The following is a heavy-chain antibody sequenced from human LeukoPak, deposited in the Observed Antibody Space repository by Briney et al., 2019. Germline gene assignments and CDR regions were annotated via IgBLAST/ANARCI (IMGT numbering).Heavy chain of an antibody. CDR2: IYPGDSDT. V-gene: IGHV5-51*01. Sequence: AGESLKISCKGSGYSFTTYWIGWVRQMPGKGLEWMGIIYPGDSDTRYSPSFQGQVTISADKSISTAYLQWSSLRSEDTAVYYCARDSTIFGNLPRHWGQGTLVTVSS. CDR3: ARDSTIFGNLPRH. CDR1: GYSFTTYW. J-gene: IGHJ4*02. D-gene: IGHD3-3*01.